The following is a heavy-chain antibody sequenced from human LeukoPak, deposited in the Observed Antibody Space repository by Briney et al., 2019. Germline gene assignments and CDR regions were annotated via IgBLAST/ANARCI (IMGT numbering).Heavy chain of an antibody. J-gene: IGHJ6*02. V-gene: IGHV1-2*02. D-gene: IGHD3-22*01. CDR1: GYTFTGYY. CDR3: ARDRTYYYDSSGFPSLEGGMDV. CDR2: INPNSGGT. Sequence: ASVKVSCKASGYTFTGYYMHWVRQAPGQGLEWMGWINPNSGGTNCAQKFQGRVTMTRDTSISTAYVELSRLRSDDTAVYYCARDRTYYYDSSGFPSLEGGMDVWGQGTTVTVSS.